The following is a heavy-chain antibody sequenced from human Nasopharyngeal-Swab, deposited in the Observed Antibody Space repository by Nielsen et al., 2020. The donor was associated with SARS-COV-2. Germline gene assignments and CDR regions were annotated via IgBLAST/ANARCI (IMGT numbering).Heavy chain of an antibody. Sequence: GGSLRLSCAASGFTFSSYSMNWVRQAPGKGLEWVSAISGSGGSTYYADSVKGRFTISRDNSKNTLYLQMNSLRAEDTAVYYCAKRPTVAGRIWGQGTMVTVSS. D-gene: IGHD6-19*01. J-gene: IGHJ3*02. CDR2: ISGSGGST. CDR3: AKRPTVAGRI. CDR1: GFTFSSYS. V-gene: IGHV3-23*01.